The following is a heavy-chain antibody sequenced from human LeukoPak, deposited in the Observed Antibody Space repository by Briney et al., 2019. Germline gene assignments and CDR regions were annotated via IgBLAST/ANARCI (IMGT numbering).Heavy chain of an antibody. CDR2: ISSSSGTV. Sequence: GGSLRLSCAASGFTFSNYNMNWVRQAPGKGLEWVSYISSSSGTVYYAGSVKGRFTISRDNAKNSLYLQMNSLRDEDTAVYYCARGSSAFGRIFDYWGQGTLVTVSS. D-gene: IGHD1-14*01. CDR3: ARGSSAFGRIFDY. V-gene: IGHV3-48*02. CDR1: GFTFSNYN. J-gene: IGHJ4*02.